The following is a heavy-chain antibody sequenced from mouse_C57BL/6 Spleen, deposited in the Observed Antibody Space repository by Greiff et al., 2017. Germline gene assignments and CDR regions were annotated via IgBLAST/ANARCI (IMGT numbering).Heavy chain of an antibody. J-gene: IGHJ2*01. Sequence: EVQLQQSGPELVKPGASVKIPCKASGYTFTDYNMDWVKQSHGKSLEWIGDINPNNGGTNYNQKFKGKATLTVDKSSSTAYMELRSLTSVDTAVYYCAIDSYDYDERYFDYWGQGTTLTVSS. V-gene: IGHV1-18*01. D-gene: IGHD2-4*01. CDR2: INPNNGGT. CDR1: GYTFTDYN. CDR3: AIDSYDYDERYFDY.